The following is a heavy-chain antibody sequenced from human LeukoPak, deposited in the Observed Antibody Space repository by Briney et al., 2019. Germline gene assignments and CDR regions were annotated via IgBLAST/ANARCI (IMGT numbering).Heavy chain of an antibody. D-gene: IGHD5-18*01. V-gene: IGHV3-23*01. Sequence: GGSLRLSCAASGFTFSSYGMSWVRQAPGKGLEWVSAISGGGGSTYYADSVKGRFTISRDNSKNTLYLQMNSLRAEDTAVYYCAKARAMDEMTPSDYWGQGTLVTVSS. CDR2: ISGGGGST. CDR1: GFTFSSYG. J-gene: IGHJ4*02. CDR3: AKARAMDEMTPSDY.